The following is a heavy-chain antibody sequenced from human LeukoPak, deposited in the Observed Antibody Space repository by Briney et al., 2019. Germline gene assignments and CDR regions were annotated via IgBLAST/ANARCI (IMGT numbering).Heavy chain of an antibody. D-gene: IGHD2-2*01. CDR3: ATNLVVPAAYYYFDY. J-gene: IGHJ4*02. V-gene: IGHV1-2*04. Sequence: ASVKVSCKASGYTFTGYYMHRVRQAPGQGLEWMGWINPNSGGTNYAQKFQGWVTMTRDTSISTAYMELSRLRSDDTAVYYCATNLVVPAAYYYFDYWGQGTLVTVSS. CDR2: INPNSGGT. CDR1: GYTFTGYY.